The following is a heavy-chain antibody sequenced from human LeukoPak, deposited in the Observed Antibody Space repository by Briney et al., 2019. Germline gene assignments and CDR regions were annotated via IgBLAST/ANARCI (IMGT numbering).Heavy chain of an antibody. J-gene: IGHJ3*02. CDR2: ISTYNNNT. CDR3: ARDWASQPLGATTGFDI. V-gene: IGHV1-18*01. D-gene: IGHD1-26*01. CDR1: GYTFTNYG. Sequence: ASVKVSCKASGYTFTNYGISWVRQAPGQGLEWMGWISTYNNNTDYAQRLQGRVTMTRDTSTSTVYMELSSLRSEDTAVYYCARDWASQPLGATTGFDIWGQGTMVTVSS.